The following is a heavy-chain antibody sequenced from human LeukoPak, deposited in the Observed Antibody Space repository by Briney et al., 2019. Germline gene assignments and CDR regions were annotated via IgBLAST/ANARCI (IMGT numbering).Heavy chain of an antibody. CDR2: IIPIYGIA. Sequence: EASVKVSCKASGGTFSTYAISWLRQAPGQGLEWMGGIIPIYGIANYAQKLRGRVTITADESTSTSYMEVNGLRSGDTAVYYCAREATPQTGTLYYYYYYMDVWGNGTPVTVSS. V-gene: IGHV1-69*01. CDR3: AREATPQTGTLYYYYYYMDV. J-gene: IGHJ6*03. CDR1: GGTFSTYA.